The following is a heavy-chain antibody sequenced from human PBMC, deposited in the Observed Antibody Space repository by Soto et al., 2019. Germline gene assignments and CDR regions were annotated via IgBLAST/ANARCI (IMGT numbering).Heavy chain of an antibody. V-gene: IGHV3-33*01. CDR1: GFTFSSYG. D-gene: IGHD3-3*01. CDR3: ARDHYDFWSGYFQYNWFDP. J-gene: IGHJ5*02. Sequence: QVQLVESGGGVVQPGRSLRLSCAASGFTFSSYGMHWVRQAPGKGLEWVAVIWYDGSNKYYADSVKGRFTISRDNSKNTLYLQMNSLRAGDTAVYYCARDHYDFWSGYFQYNWFDPWGQGTLVTVSS. CDR2: IWYDGSNK.